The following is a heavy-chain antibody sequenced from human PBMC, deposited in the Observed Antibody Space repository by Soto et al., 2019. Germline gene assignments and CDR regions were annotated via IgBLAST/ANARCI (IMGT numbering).Heavy chain of an antibody. CDR2: TYYRSKWIH. Sequence: SQTLSLTCDISGDSVSSSSAACNWIRQSPSRGLEWLGRTYYRSKWIHEYTVSMESRITINPDTSKNQFSLHIYSVTPEDTAVYYCAGLVWFRGMEVWGQGTPVTVSS. D-gene: IGHD3-16*01. CDR3: AGLVWFRGMEV. CDR1: GDSVSSSSAA. V-gene: IGHV6-1*01. J-gene: IGHJ6*02.